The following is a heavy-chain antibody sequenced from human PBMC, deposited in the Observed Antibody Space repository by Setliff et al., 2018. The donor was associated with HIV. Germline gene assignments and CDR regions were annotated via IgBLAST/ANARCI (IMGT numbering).Heavy chain of an antibody. D-gene: IGHD3-22*01. CDR3: AREFYHYDSSDYYSDYYYYYMDV. Sequence: SETLSLTCTVSGGSISGFYWNWIRQSAGKGLQWIGRIYDSGSTNYNPSLKSRVTMSVDTSKNQISLKLSSVTAADTAVFYCAREFYHYDSSDYYSDYYYYYMDVWGKGTTVTVSS. CDR2: IYDSGST. V-gene: IGHV4-4*07. J-gene: IGHJ6*03. CDR1: GGSISGFY.